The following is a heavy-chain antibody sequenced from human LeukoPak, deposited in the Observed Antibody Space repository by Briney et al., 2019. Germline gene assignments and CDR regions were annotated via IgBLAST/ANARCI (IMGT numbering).Heavy chain of an antibody. CDR1: GFTFSSYE. CDR2: IRYDGSNE. CDR3: AGSRYNLDY. V-gene: IGHV3-33*08. J-gene: IGHJ4*02. Sequence: GGSLRLSCAASGFTFSSYEMNWVRQAPGKGPEWVAIIRYDGSNENYADSVKGRFTISRDNSKKTLYLQMNSLRAEDTAVYYCAGSRYNLDYWGQGTLVTVSS. D-gene: IGHD5-24*01.